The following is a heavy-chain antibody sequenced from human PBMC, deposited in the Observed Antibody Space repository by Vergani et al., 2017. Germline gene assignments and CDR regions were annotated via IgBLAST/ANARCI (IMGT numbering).Heavy chain of an antibody. Sequence: EVQLVESGGGLVQPGGSLRLSCAASGFTFSSYWMHWVRQAPGKGLVWVSRINSDGSSTSYADSVKGRFTISRDNAKNTLYLQMNSLRAEDTAVYYCARDERITMVRGVITSGGYYGMDVWGQGTTVTVSS. CDR3: ARDERITMVRGVITSGGYYGMDV. CDR2: INSDGSST. D-gene: IGHD3-10*01. V-gene: IGHV3-74*01. J-gene: IGHJ6*02. CDR1: GFTFSSYW.